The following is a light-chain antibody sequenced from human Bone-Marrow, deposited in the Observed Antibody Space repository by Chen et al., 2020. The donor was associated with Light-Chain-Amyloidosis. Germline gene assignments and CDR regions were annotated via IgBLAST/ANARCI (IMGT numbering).Light chain of an antibody. CDR2: NFS. Sequence: QSALTQPASVSGPPGQSSAISCHGTSIDVGGYNYVSWYQQHPGKAPKLFIYNFSYRPSGGSNRFSGYTSDNTASLTISGLQAEDDADYYCTSYTSSGTLYVFGTGTKVTVL. V-gene: IGLV2-14*03. J-gene: IGLJ1*01. CDR3: TSYTSSGTLYV. CDR1: SIDVGGYNY.